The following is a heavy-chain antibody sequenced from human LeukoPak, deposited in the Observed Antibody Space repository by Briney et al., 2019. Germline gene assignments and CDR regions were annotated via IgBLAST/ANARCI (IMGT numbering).Heavy chain of an antibody. D-gene: IGHD3-22*01. CDR3: ARGRTYYYDSSGYYHTLYFDY. CDR2: IYYSGST. V-gene: IGHV4-31*03. Sequence: SQTLSLTCTVSGGSISSGGYYWSWIRQHPGEGLEWIVYIYYSGSTYYNPSLKSRVTISVDTSKNQFSLKLSSVTAADTAVYYRARGRTYYYDSSGYYHTLYFDYWGQGTLVSVSS. CDR1: GGSISSGGYY. J-gene: IGHJ4*02.